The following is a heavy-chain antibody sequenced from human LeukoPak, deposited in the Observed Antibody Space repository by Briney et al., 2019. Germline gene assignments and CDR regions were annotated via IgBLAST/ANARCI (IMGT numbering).Heavy chain of an antibody. J-gene: IGHJ4*02. CDR3: ARDRPLSGFDFDY. Sequence: GGSLRLSCVASEFTFSTYSMNWVRQAPGKGLERLSYITSSSNMIYYADSVKGRFTISRDNAKNTLFLEMNSLRDEDTAVYYCARDRPLSGFDFDYWGRGTLVTVSS. V-gene: IGHV3-48*02. D-gene: IGHD3-10*01. CDR1: EFTFSTYS. CDR2: ITSSSNMI.